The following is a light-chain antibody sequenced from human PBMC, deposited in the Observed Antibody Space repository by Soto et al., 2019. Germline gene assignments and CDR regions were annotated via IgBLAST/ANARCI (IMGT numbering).Light chain of an antibody. J-gene: IGKJ1*01. V-gene: IGKV1-39*01. Sequence: DIQMTQSPSSLSASVGARVTITCRASRTISSYLNWYQQKPGKAPNLLIYAASNLQGGVPSRFGGAGSGTDFTLTISSLHSEDFATYYCQQTYSTPGTCGQGTNVEIK. CDR2: AAS. CDR3: QQTYSTPGT. CDR1: RTISSY.